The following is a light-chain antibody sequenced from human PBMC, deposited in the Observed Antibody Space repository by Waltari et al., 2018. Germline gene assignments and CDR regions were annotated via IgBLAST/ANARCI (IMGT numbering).Light chain of an antibody. CDR2: EVF. CDR3: CSYAGRGTYV. Sequence: QSALTQPASVSGTPGQSITISCTGTTSDVGSSDLVSWYQQHPGEAPKRLICEVFKRPPVSSRRCSGSKSGSTASLTISGLQPEDEADYYCCSYAGRGTYVFGSGTKVTV. V-gene: IGLV2-23*02. CDR1: TSDVGSSDL. J-gene: IGLJ1*01.